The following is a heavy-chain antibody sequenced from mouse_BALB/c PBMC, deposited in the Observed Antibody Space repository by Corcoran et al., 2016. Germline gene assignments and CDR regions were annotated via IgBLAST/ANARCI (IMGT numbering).Heavy chain of an antibody. CDR3: ASRYDYFDY. CDR1: GYSITRGSY. Sequence: EVQLRESGPGLVKPSQSLSLTCSVTGYSITRGSYWNWIRQFPGNKLEWMGYISYDGSNNYNPSLKNRISITRDTAKNQFFLKLNSVTTEDTATYYCASRYDYFDYWGQGTTLTVSS. J-gene: IGHJ2*01. CDR2: ISYDGSN. D-gene: IGHD2-14*01. V-gene: IGHV3-6*02.